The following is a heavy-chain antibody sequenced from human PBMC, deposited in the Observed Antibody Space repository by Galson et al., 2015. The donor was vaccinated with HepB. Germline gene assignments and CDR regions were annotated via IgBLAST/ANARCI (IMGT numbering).Heavy chain of an antibody. J-gene: IGHJ6*02. V-gene: IGHV3-33*01. CDR2: IWYDGSNK. CDR3: ARGAVYSAYAPYGMDV. CDR1: GFTFSSYG. Sequence: SLRLSCAASGFTFSSYGMHWVRQAPGKGLEWVAVIWYDGSNKYYADSVKGRFTISRDNSKNTLYLQMNSLRAEDTAVYYCARGAVYSAYAPYGMDVWGQGTTVTVSS. D-gene: IGHD5-12*01.